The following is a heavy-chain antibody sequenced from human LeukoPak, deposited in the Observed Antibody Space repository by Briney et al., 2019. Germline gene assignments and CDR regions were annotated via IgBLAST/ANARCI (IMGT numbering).Heavy chain of an antibody. CDR3: ATLVRYGNIVDY. D-gene: IGHD3-16*02. Sequence: GGSLRLSCAASGFTFSSYGMSWVRQAPGKGLEWVSAISGSGGSTYYADSVKGRFTISRDNSKNTLYLQMNSLRAEDTAVYYCATLVRYGNIVDYWGQGTLVTVSS. CDR2: ISGSGGST. J-gene: IGHJ4*02. CDR1: GFTFSSYG. V-gene: IGHV3-23*01.